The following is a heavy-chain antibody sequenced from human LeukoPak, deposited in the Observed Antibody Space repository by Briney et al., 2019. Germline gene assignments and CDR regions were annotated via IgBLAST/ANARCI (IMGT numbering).Heavy chain of an antibody. D-gene: IGHD3-3*01. Sequence: GGSLRLSCAASGFTFSSYGMHWVRQAPGKGLEWVAVISYDGSNKYYADSVKGRFTISRDNSKNTLYLQMNSLRAEDTAVYYCASSNDFWKIIGYWGQGTLVTVSS. J-gene: IGHJ4*02. CDR3: ASSNDFWKIIGY. CDR2: ISYDGSNK. CDR1: GFTFSSYG. V-gene: IGHV3-30*19.